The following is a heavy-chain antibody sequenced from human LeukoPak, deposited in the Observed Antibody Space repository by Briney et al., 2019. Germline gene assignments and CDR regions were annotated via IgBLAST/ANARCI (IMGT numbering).Heavy chain of an antibody. Sequence: ASVKVSCKTSGYTFTDYGITWVRQAPGQGLLWMGWISTYNGNTNYAQQLQGRVTMTTDTATSTAYMEVRSLRSDDTAVYYCARTPDYYYGSGSSSFFDYWGQGTLVTVSS. D-gene: IGHD3-10*01. J-gene: IGHJ4*02. CDR3: ARTPDYYYGSGSSSFFDY. V-gene: IGHV1-18*01. CDR1: GYTFTDYG. CDR2: ISTYNGNT.